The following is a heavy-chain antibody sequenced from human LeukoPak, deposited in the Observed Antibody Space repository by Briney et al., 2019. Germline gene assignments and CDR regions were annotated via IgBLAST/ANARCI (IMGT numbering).Heavy chain of an antibody. Sequence: ASVKVSCKASGYTFTGYYMHWVRQAPGQGLEWMGWINPNSGGTNYAQKFQGRVTMTRDTSISTAYMELSRLRSDDTAVYYCARVTCIVAAGTWVSWFDPWGQGTLVTVSS. CDR2: INPNSGGT. V-gene: IGHV1-2*02. D-gene: IGHD6-13*01. CDR1: GYTFTGYY. CDR3: ARVTCIVAAGTWVSWFDP. J-gene: IGHJ5*02.